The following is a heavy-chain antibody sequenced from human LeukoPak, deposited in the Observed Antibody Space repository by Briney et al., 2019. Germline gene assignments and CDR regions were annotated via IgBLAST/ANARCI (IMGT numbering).Heavy chain of an antibody. CDR3: AKESAGRLNLNP. D-gene: IGHD6-19*01. Sequence: GGSLRLSCAASGFTFSSYGMHWVRQAPGKGLEWVAVISNDGTVKYYIDSVKGRFTISRDNSKNTLYLQINSLRAEDTAAYYCAKESAGRLNLNPWGQGTQVTVSS. CDR1: GFTFSSYG. V-gene: IGHV3-30*18. J-gene: IGHJ5*02. CDR2: ISNDGTVK.